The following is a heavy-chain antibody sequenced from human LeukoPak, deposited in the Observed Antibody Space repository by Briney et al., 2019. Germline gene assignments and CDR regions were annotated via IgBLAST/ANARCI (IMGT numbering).Heavy chain of an antibody. J-gene: IGHJ3*01. CDR1: GYTYPGYY. CDR2: MKPNSGDT. V-gene: IGHV1-2*02. D-gene: IGHD2/OR15-2a*01. Sequence: ASVKVSCPASGYTYPGYYMHWVRQAPGQGLEWMGWMKPNSGDTNYAQKFQGRVTMTRDTSINTAYMELSRLTSDDTAVYFCASSSYPFDAFDVWGQGTMVTVSS. CDR3: ASSSYPFDAFDV.